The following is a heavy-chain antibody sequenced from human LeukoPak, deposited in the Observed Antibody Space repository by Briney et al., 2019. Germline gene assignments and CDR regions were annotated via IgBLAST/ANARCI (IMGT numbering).Heavy chain of an antibody. CDR3: VLWSGYYSYYYYGMDV. V-gene: IGHV1-2*02. J-gene: IGHJ6*02. Sequence: ASVKVSCKASGYTFTGYYMHWVRQAPGQGLEWMGWINPNSGGTNYAQKFQGRVTMTRDTSISTAYMELRSLRSDDTAVYYCVLWSGYYSYYYYGMDVWGQGTTVTVSS. CDR2: INPNSGGT. D-gene: IGHD3-3*01. CDR1: GYTFTGYY.